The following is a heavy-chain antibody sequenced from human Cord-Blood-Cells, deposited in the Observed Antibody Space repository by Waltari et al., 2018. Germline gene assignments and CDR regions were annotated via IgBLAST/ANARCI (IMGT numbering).Heavy chain of an antibody. CDR3: ARRSHDFWGGDYDDAFDI. CDR2: IYPGYSDT. V-gene: IGHV5-51*01. Sequence: ELQRVQSAVDVKQPGASLELSWMGVRSSMSSYCNGSVPHPPGTCMEWMGIIYPGYSDTRYIPCFHGQVTISADKSISTAYLQWSSLNTSDTAMYYCARRSHDFWGGDYDDAFDIWGQETMVTLSS. J-gene: IGHJ3*02. CDR1: RSSMSSYC. D-gene: IGHD3-3*01.